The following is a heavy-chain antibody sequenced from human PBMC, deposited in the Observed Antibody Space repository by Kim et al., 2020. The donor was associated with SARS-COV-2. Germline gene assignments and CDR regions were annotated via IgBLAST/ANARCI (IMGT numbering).Heavy chain of an antibody. CDR1: GSIFSNLA. D-gene: IGHD2-21*02. V-gene: IGHV3-30*18. CDR2: MSYVERKR. CDR3: VKDPGKARATVGMDV. J-gene: IGHJ6*02. Sequence: GGSLRLSCVVSGSIFSNLAMHWSARAQGKGRERVATMSYVERKRYYPDSVKGRSTISRDNSRNTMYLQMNSLRPEDTAVYYCVKDPGKARATVGMDVWGQGTTVIVSS.